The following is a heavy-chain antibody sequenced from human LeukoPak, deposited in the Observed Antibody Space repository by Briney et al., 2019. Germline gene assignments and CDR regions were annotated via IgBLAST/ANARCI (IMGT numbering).Heavy chain of an antibody. D-gene: IGHD6-13*01. CDR1: GGSISSYY. J-gene: IGHJ4*02. V-gene: IGHV4-4*07. CDR2: IYTSGNT. CDR3: ARGWGSSWYYFDY. Sequence: YPSETLSLTCTVSGGSISSYYWSWVRQPAGKGLEWIGRIYTSGNTNYNPSLKGRVTMSVDTSKNQFSLNLSSVTAADTAVYYCARGWGSSWYYFDYWGQGTLVTVSS.